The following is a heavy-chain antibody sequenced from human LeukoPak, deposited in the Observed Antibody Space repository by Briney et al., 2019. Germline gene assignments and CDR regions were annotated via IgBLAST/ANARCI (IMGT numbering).Heavy chain of an antibody. CDR1: GGSISSSSYY. D-gene: IGHD3-16*02. Sequence: SETLSLTCTASGGSISSSSYYWGWIRQPPGKGLEWIGSIYCSGSTYYNPSLRSRVTISVDTSKNQFSLKLSSVTAADTAVYYCARHPLGITFGGVIVSNYFDYWGQGTLVTVSS. CDR2: IYCSGST. J-gene: IGHJ4*02. V-gene: IGHV4-39*01. CDR3: ARHPLGITFGGVIVSNYFDY.